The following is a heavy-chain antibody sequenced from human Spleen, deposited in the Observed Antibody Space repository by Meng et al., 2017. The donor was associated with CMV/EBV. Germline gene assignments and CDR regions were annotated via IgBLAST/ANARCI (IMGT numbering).Heavy chain of an antibody. J-gene: IGHJ3*02. CDR2: IYYSGTT. CDR3: VVDTAVIIANSQAFHI. D-gene: IGHD5-18*01. Sequence: SETLSLTCTVSGDSITSTNYYWGWIRQPPGKGLEWIGRIYYSGTTYYNPSLKSRITISVDTSKNQFSLKLTSVTAADTAVYYCVVDTAVIIANSQAFHIWGQGTMVTVSS. CDR1: GDSITSTNYY. V-gene: IGHV4-39*07.